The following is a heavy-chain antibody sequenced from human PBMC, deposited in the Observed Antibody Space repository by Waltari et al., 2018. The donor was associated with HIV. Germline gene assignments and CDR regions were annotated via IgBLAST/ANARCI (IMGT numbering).Heavy chain of an antibody. CDR2: INACNGNT. CDR3: ARTTYYYDSSGYYSASFDY. D-gene: IGHD3-22*01. J-gene: IGHJ4*02. CDR1: GYTFTSYA. V-gene: IGHV1-3*01. Sequence: QVQLVQSGAEVKKPGASVKVSCKASGYTFTSYAMHWVRQAPGQRLEWMGWINACNGNTKYSQKFQGRVTITRDTSASTAYMELSSLRSEDTAVYYCARTTYYYDSSGYYSASFDYWGQGTLVTVSS.